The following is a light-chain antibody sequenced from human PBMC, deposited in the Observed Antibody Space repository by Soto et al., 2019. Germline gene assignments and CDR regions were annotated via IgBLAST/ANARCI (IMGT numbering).Light chain of an antibody. Sequence: DIQMTQSPSSLSASVGDRVTITCRASQGVANYLGWYQQKPGKVPKALIYGVSTLQSWVPSRFSGSGSDTEFTLTISSLQPEDAATYYCQHYRSAQMTFGQGTKVEIK. J-gene: IGKJ1*01. CDR1: QGVANY. CDR3: QHYRSAQMT. V-gene: IGKV1-27*01. CDR2: GVS.